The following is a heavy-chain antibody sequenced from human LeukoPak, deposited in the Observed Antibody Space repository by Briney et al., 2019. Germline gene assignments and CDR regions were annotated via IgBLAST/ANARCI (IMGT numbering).Heavy chain of an antibody. CDR2: INPNSGNT. D-gene: IGHD4-11*01. V-gene: IGHV1-8*01. Sequence: ASVKVSCKASGYTFTSYDINWVRQATGQGLEWMGWINPNSGNTGYAQKFQGRVTMTRNTSISTAYMELSSLRSEDTAVYYCARGGGLGDYSASKLRYYYYYMDVWGKGTTVTVSS. J-gene: IGHJ6*03. CDR1: GYTFTSYD. CDR3: ARGGGLGDYSASKLRYYYYYMDV.